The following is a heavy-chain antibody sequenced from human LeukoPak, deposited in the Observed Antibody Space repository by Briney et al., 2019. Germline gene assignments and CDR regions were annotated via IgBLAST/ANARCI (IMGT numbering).Heavy chain of an antibody. CDR3: AKATLRTTVVKGVLDY. Sequence: GGSLRLSCAASGFTFSSYGMSWVRQAPGKGLEWVSAISGSGGSTYYAASVKGRFTISRDNSKNTLYLQMNSLRAEDTAVYYCAKATLRTTVVKGVLDYWGQGTLVTVSS. J-gene: IGHJ4*02. CDR2: ISGSGGST. CDR1: GFTFSSYG. V-gene: IGHV3-23*01. D-gene: IGHD4-23*01.